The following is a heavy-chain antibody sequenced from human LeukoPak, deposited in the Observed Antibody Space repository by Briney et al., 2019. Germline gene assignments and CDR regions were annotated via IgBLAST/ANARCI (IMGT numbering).Heavy chain of an antibody. V-gene: IGHV1-69*13. D-gene: IGHD1-1*01. CDR3: ARAVQVFYYYYGMDV. J-gene: IGHJ6*02. CDR1: GGTFSSYA. Sequence: SVKVSCKASGGTFSSYAISWVRQAPGQGLEWMGGIIPIFGTANYAQKFQGRVTITADESTSTAYMELSGLRSEDTAVYYCARAVQVFYYYYGMDVWGQGTTVTVSS. CDR2: IIPIFGTA.